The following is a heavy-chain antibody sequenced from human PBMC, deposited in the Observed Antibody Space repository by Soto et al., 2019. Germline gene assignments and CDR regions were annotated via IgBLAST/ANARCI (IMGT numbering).Heavy chain of an antibody. J-gene: IGHJ4*02. CDR1: GGSISSGGYY. D-gene: IGHD4-17*01. V-gene: IGHV4-31*03. CDR2: IYYSGST. CDR3: ASLTRTVTTYYFDY. Sequence: QVQLQESGPGLVKPSQTLSLTCTVSGGSISSGGYYWSWIRQHPGKGLEWIGYIYYSGSTYYNPSCTRRVTISVDPSKNPCSLKLRSVTAADTAVYYCASLTRTVTTYYFDYWGQGTLVTVSS.